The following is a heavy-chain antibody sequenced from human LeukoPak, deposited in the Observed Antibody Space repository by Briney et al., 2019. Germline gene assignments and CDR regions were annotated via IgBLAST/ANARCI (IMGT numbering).Heavy chain of an antibody. V-gene: IGHV4-30-4*08. CDR2: IYHSGRT. CDR3: ARDRSNSVFDY. CDR1: GDSINSGSYH. D-gene: IGHD4-11*01. Sequence: PSQTLSLTCTVSGDSINSGSYHWNWIRQSPGKGLEWIGYIYHSGRTFYNSSLKNRLLISLDTSKNQFSLELSSVIASYTAVYYCARDRSNSVFDYWGLGTLVTVSS. J-gene: IGHJ4*02.